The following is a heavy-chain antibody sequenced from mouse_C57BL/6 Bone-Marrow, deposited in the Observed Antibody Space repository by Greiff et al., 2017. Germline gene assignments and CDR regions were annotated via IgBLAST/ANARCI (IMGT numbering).Heavy chain of an antibody. CDR2: IHPNSGST. CDR3: ARGYYYGSHWYFDV. D-gene: IGHD1-1*01. J-gene: IGHJ1*03. CDR1: GYTFTSYW. Sequence: QVQLQQSGAELVKPGASVKLSCKASGYTFTSYWMHWVKQRPGQGLEWIGMIHPNSGSTNYNEKFKSKATLTVDKSSSTAYMQLSSLTSEDSAVYYCARGYYYGSHWYFDVWGTGTTVTVSS. V-gene: IGHV1-64*01.